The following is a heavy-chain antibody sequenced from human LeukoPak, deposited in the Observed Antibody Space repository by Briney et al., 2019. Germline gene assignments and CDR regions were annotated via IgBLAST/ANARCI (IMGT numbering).Heavy chain of an antibody. CDR1: GLTFSDYY. CDR2: ISSSGSTI. J-gene: IGHJ3*02. CDR3: SRESALLRYYDSSGYYNNDAFDI. D-gene: IGHD3-22*01. V-gene: IGHV3-11*01. Sequence: PGGSLRLSCAASGLTFSDYYMSWIRQAPGKGLEWVSYISSSGSTIYYADSVKGRFTISRDNATNSPSLQINSLSAEDTAVYYCSRESALLRYYDSSGYYNNDAFDIWGQGTMVTVSS.